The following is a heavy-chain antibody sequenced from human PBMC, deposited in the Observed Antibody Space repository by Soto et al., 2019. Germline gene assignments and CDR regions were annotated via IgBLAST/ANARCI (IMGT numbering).Heavy chain of an antibody. V-gene: IGHV1-3*01. D-gene: IGHD3-3*01. J-gene: IGHJ5*02. CDR3: ARDYYDFWSGFSNWFDP. CDR1: GYTSTTYA. CDR2: INAGNGNT. Sequence: GASVKVSCKASGYTSTTYAMHWVRQAPGQRLEWMGWINAGNGNTKYSQKFQGRVTITRDTSATTAYMELSSLRSEDTAVYYCARDYYDFWSGFSNWFDPWGQGTLVTVSS.